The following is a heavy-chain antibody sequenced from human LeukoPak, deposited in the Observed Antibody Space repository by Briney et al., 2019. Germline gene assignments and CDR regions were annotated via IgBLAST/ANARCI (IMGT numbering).Heavy chain of an antibody. D-gene: IGHD6-6*01. Sequence: PGGSLRLSCAASGFTFSSYAMSWVRQAPGKGLEWVSAISYSGGHTYYADSVKGRFTISRDNSKNTLFLQMNSLRAEDTAVYYCAIRIAARPFSPPFDYWGQGSLLTVSS. J-gene: IGHJ4*02. CDR3: AIRIAARPFSPPFDY. CDR1: GFTFSSYA. V-gene: IGHV3-23*01. CDR2: ISYSGGHT.